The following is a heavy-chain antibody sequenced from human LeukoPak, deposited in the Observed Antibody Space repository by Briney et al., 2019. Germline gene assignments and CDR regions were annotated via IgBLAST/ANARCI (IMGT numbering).Heavy chain of an antibody. J-gene: IGHJ4*02. D-gene: IGHD2-15*01. Sequence: ASVKVSCKASGYTFTGYHMHWVRQAPGQGLEWMGRFNPNSGGTNYAQKFQGRVTTTRDTSISTAYMELGRLRSDDTAVYYCARDGGSGGSPLQFTPDYWGQGTLVTVSS. CDR3: ARDGGSGGSPLQFTPDY. V-gene: IGHV1-2*06. CDR2: FNPNSGGT. CDR1: GYTFTGYH.